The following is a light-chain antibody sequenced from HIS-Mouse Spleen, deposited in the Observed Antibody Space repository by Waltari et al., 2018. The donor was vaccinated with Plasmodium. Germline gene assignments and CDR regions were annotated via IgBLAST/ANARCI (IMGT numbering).Light chain of an antibody. Sequence: DIQMTHSPSSLSASVGDRVTITCRASQSISNYLNWYQQKPGKAPKFLFYAASTLQSGVPSRFSGSGSGTDFTLTISSLQPEDFATYYWQQSYSTWTFGQGTKVEIK. CDR3: QQSYSTWT. V-gene: IGKV1-39*01. CDR2: AAS. J-gene: IGKJ1*01. CDR1: QSISNY.